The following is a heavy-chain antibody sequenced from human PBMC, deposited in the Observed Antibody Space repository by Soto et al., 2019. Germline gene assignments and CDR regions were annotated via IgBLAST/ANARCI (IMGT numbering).Heavy chain of an antibody. CDR3: ARDSGAGTGYYYGMDV. CDR2: IWYDGSNK. V-gene: IGHV3-33*01. D-gene: IGHD6-19*01. CDR1: GFTFSSYG. J-gene: IGHJ6*02. Sequence: GGSLRLSCAASGFTFSSYGMHWVRQAPGKGLERVAVIWYDGSNKYYADSVKGRFTISRDNSKNTLYLQMNSLRAEDTAVYYCARDSGAGTGYYYGMDVWGQGTTVTVSS.